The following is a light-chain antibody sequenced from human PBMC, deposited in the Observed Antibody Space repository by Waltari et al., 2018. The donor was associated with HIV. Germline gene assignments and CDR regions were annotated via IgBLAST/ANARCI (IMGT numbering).Light chain of an antibody. V-gene: IGKV1-5*03. J-gene: IGKJ2*01. CDR1: HSISTW. CDR3: QQYNSYSSPT. Sequence: IRMTQSPSTLSASVGDRVTITCRASHSISTWLAWYQQKPGKAPNLLIYQASTLENGVPSRFSGSGYGTEFTLTISTLHPDDFASYYCQQYNSYSSPTFGQGTKVEIK. CDR2: QAS.